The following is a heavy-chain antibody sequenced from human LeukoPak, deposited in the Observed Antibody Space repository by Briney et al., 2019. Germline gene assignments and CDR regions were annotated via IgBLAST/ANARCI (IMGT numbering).Heavy chain of an antibody. CDR1: GGSISNGDHS. V-gene: IGHV4-30-2*01. CDR2: IYHSGST. CDR3: ASSGSYYDYYYGMDV. D-gene: IGHD1-26*01. Sequence: PSETLSLTCTVSGGSISNGDHSWSWIRQPPGKGLEWIGYIYHSGSTYYNPSLKSRVTISVDRSKNQFSLKLSSVTAADTAVYYCASSGSYYDYYYGMDVWGQGTTVTVSS. J-gene: IGHJ6*02.